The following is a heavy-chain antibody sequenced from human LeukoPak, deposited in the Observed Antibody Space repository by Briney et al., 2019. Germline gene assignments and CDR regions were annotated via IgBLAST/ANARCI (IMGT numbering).Heavy chain of an antibody. D-gene: IGHD6-13*01. Sequence: GASLQISFKGSGYRFTSYWIGWVRQMPGKGLGWMGIVYPVDSDTRYSPSFQGQVTISADQSISTAYLQWSSLQASDTAMYYCARRRQRGYSSSWYVDAFDSWGQGTMVTVSS. V-gene: IGHV5-51*01. CDR1: GYRFTSYW. CDR2: VYPVDSDT. CDR3: ARRRQRGYSSSWYVDAFDS. J-gene: IGHJ3*02.